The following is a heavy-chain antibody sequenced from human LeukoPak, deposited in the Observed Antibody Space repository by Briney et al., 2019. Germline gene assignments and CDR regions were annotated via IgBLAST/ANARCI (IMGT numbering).Heavy chain of an antibody. Sequence: SETLSLTCTVSGGSISSYYWSWIRQPPGKGLEWIGYIYYSGSTNNNPSLKSRVTISLDTSKNQFSLKLSSVTAADTAVYYCARGPATAATRYFDLWGRSTLVTVSS. V-gene: IGHV4-59*01. CDR2: IYYSGST. CDR3: ARGPATAATRYFDL. D-gene: IGHD2-15*01. J-gene: IGHJ2*01. CDR1: GGSISSYY.